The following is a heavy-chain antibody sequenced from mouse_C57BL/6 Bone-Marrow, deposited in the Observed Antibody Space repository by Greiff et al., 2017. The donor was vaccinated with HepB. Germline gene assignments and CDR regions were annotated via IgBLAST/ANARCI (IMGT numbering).Heavy chain of an antibody. Sequence: LVESGAELVRPGASVKLSCTASGFNIKDAYMHWVKQRPEQGLEWIGWIDPENGDTEYASKFQGKATITADTSSNTAYLQLSSLTSEDTAVYYCTTDGSSWGDYWGQGTSVTVSS. D-gene: IGHD1-1*01. CDR2: IDPENGDT. J-gene: IGHJ4*01. CDR1: GFNIKDAY. CDR3: TTDGSSWGDY. V-gene: IGHV14-4*01.